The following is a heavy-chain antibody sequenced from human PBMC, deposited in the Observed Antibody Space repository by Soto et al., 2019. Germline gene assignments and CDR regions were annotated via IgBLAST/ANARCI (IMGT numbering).Heavy chain of an antibody. CDR2: INPSGGST. V-gene: IGHV1-46*01. CDR1: GYTFTSYY. J-gene: IGHJ6*02. D-gene: IGHD3-3*01. Sequence: ASVKVSCKASGYTFTSYYMHWVRQAPGQGLEWMGIINPSGGSTSYAQKFQGRVTMTRDTSTSTVYMELSSLRSEDTAVYYCARSRGPNVLRFLEWSKRLGSYYYYYGMDVWGQGTTVTVSS. CDR3: ARSRGPNVLRFLEWSKRLGSYYYYYGMDV.